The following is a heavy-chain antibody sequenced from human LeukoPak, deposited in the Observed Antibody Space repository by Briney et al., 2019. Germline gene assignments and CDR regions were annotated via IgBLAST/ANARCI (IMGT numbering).Heavy chain of an antibody. CDR2: ISAYNGNT. J-gene: IGHJ4*02. CDR1: GYTFTSYG. CDR3: ARDGYTTIFGVAMGDYFDY. Sequence: GASVKVSCKASGYTFTSYGISWVRQAPGQGLEWMGWISAYNGNTNYAQKLQGRVTMTTDTSTSTAYMELRSLRSDDTAVYYCARDGYTTIFGVAMGDYFDYWGQGTLVTVSS. D-gene: IGHD3-3*01. V-gene: IGHV1-18*01.